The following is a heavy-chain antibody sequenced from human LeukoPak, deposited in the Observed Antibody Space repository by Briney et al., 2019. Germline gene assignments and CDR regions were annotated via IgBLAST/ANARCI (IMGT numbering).Heavy chain of an antibody. J-gene: IGHJ4*02. CDR1: GFTFSSYA. V-gene: IGHV3-66*01. CDR2: IYGGGST. Sequence: PGGSLRLSCAASGFTFSSYAMSWVRQAPGKGLEWVSVIYGGGSTYYADSVKGRFTISRDTSKNTLYLQMNSLRAEDTAVYYCARGSNYGINYFDYWGQGTLVTVSS. CDR3: ARGSNYGINYFDY. D-gene: IGHD3-10*01.